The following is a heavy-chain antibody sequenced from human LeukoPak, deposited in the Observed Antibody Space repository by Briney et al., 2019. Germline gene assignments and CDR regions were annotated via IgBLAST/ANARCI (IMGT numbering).Heavy chain of an antibody. D-gene: IGHD3-10*01. Sequence: PGGSLRLSCVASGFTFSDYYMTWIRQAPGKGLEWVSYISSSSSYTEYADSVKGRFTISRDNAKNSVYLQMNSLRADDTAVYYCAREGGYGSGRGWFDPWGQGTLVTVSS. V-gene: IGHV3-11*05. CDR2: ISSSSSYT. CDR3: AREGGYGSGRGWFDP. CDR1: GFTFSDYY. J-gene: IGHJ5*02.